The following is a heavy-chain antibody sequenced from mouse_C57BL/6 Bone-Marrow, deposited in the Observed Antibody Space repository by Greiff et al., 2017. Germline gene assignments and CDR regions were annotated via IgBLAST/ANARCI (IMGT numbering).Heavy chain of an antibody. CDR1: GFTFSDYG. CDR3: ARPGWSYAMDY. J-gene: IGHJ4*01. D-gene: IGHD2-3*01. Sequence: EVMLVESGGGLVKPGGSLTLSCAASGFTFSDYGMHWVRQAPEKGLEWVAYISSGSSTIYYADTVKGRFTISRDNAKNTLFLQMTSLRSEDTAMYYCARPGWSYAMDYWGQGTSVTVSS. CDR2: ISSGSSTI. V-gene: IGHV5-17*01.